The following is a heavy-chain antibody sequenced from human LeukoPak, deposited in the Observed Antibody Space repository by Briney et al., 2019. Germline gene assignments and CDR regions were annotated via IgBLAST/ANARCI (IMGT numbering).Heavy chain of an antibody. J-gene: IGHJ4*02. V-gene: IGHV4-4*07. CDR3: AKVAMYYYGSETYFFFDD. D-gene: IGHD3-10*01. Sequence: SETLSLTCRVSGASISTYYWSWIRQPVGKGLEWIGQIKTTGSTHYNSSLESRVTMSLDTSKKEFSLNLTSVTAADTAVYYCAKVAMYYYGSETYFFFDDWGQGILVTVSS. CDR2: IKTTGST. CDR1: GASISTYY.